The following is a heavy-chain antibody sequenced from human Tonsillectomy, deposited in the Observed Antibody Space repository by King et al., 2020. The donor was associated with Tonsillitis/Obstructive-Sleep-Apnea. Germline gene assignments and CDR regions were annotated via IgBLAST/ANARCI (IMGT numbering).Heavy chain of an antibody. CDR3: ARGGDVQAGGPDY. CDR2: ISYDGRDR. D-gene: IGHD3-10*01. V-gene: IGHV3-30*04. CDR1: GFTFSRYA. J-gene: IGHJ4*02. Sequence: VQLVESGGGVVQPGRSLRLSCAASGFTFSRYAIHWVRQAPGKGLEWAAVISYDGRDRYYADSVKGRFTISRDNSKNTLYLQMNSLRAEDTAVYYCARGGDVQAGGPDYWGQGTLVTVSS.